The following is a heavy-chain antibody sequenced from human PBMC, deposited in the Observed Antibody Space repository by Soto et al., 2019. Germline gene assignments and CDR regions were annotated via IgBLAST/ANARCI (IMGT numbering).Heavy chain of an antibody. CDR3: AGAYCSGTTCYGLYGMDV. J-gene: IGHJ6*02. Sequence: PGGSLRLSCAASGFSFTNYAMHWVRQASEKGLEWVSSMSGSGGGTYYADSVKGRFTISRDNSKNTLFLQMNSLRAEDTALYYCAGAYCSGTTCYGLYGMDVWGQGTTVTVSS. V-gene: IGHV3-23*01. CDR1: GFSFTNYA. D-gene: IGHD2-2*01. CDR2: MSGSGGGT.